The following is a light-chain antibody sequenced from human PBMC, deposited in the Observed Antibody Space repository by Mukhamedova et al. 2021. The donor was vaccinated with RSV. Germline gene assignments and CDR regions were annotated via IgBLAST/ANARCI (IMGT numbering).Light chain of an antibody. CDR2: EAS. J-gene: IGKJ2*02. Sequence: WYQRRVHGKAPKLLIYEASILKSGVPSTFSGSGSGTEFTLTITSLQPDDFATYYCQQYHNYPCTFGQGTKLEIK. CDR3: QQYHNYPCT. V-gene: IGKV1-5*03.